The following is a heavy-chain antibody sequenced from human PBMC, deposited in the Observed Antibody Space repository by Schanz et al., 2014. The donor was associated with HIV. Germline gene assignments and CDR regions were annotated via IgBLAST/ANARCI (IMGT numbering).Heavy chain of an antibody. CDR1: GFTFSIYY. J-gene: IGHJ6*02. D-gene: IGHD3-16*01. CDR2: INQDGSEK. V-gene: IGHV3-7*01. CDR3: ARDGGEV. Sequence: VQLVESGGGVVQPGGSLRVSCAASGFTFSIYYMSWVRQAPGKGLEWVANINQDGSEKYYVDSVKGRFTISRDNAKNSLFLQMESLRAEDTAVYYCARDGGEVWGQGTTVTVSS.